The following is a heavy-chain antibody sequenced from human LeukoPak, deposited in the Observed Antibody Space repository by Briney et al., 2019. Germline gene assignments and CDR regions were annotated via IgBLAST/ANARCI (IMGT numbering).Heavy chain of an antibody. CDR3: ARHVVSSGSWYYFDY. J-gene: IGHJ4*02. V-gene: IGHV4-38-2*01. Sequence: SETLSLTCAVSGYSIRSDYYWGWIRQPPGKGLEWIGSIYQSGSTHYNPSLKSRVTISIDTSKNQFSLKLSSMTAADTAVYYCARHVVSSGSWYYFDYWGQGTLVTVSS. CDR2: IYQSGST. D-gene: IGHD1-26*01. CDR1: GYSIRSDYY.